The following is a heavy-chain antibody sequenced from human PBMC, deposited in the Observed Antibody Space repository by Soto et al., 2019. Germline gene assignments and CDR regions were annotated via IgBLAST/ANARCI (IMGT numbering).Heavy chain of an antibody. CDR1: GDSVSSNSAA. D-gene: IGHD6-19*01. V-gene: IGHV6-1*01. J-gene: IGHJ5*02. Sequence: SQTLSLTCAISGDSVSSNSAAWNWIRQTPSRGLEWLGRTYYTSKWYNDYAVSVKSRITINPDTSKNQFSLQLNSVTPEDTAVYYCARQWLVPGMYWFDPWGQGTLVTVSS. CDR3: ARQWLVPGMYWFDP. CDR2: TYYTSKWYN.